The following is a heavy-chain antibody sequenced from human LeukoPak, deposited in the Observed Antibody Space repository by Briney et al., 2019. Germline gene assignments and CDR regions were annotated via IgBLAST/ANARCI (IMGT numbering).Heavy chain of an antibody. V-gene: IGHV3-30*04. CDR2: ISYDGSND. CDR1: GFNFNSYS. CDR3: ARDFRGYFDY. J-gene: IGHJ4*02. D-gene: IGHD3-10*01. Sequence: GMYLRLYCAAYGFNFNSYSMHWVRQAPGKGLEWVAVISYDGSNDNYADSVKGRFTISRDNSKNTLYLQMNSLRAEDTAVFYCARDFRGYFDYCGQGTLVTVSS.